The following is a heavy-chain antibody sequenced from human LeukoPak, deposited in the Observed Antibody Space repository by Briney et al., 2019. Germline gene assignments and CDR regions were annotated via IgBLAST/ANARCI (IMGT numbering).Heavy chain of an antibody. V-gene: IGHV1-46*01. CDR2: INPSGGSS. CDR1: GYTFTGYY. CDR3: ARGMHYITIFGVVIDYYYMDV. J-gene: IGHJ6*03. D-gene: IGHD3-3*01. Sequence: ASVKVSCKASGYTFTGYYMHWVRQAPGQGLEWMGIINPSGGSSTYAQKFQGRVTMTSGTSTSTVNMELSSLRSEDTAVYYCARGMHYITIFGVVIDYYYMDVWGKGTTVTVSS.